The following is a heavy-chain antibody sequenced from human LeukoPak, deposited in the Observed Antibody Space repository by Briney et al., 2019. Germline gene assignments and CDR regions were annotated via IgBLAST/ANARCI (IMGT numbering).Heavy chain of an antibody. CDR1: GFTFSGSA. CDR3: TRTSVVPAAIYYYYYMDV. D-gene: IGHD2-2*01. Sequence: PGGSLRVSCAASGFTFSGSAMHWVRQASGKGLEWVGRIRSKANSYATAYAASVKGRFTISRDDSKNTAYLQMNSLKTEDTAVYYCTRTSVVPAAIYYYYYMDVWGKGTTVTVSS. CDR2: IRSKANSYAT. J-gene: IGHJ6*03. V-gene: IGHV3-73*01.